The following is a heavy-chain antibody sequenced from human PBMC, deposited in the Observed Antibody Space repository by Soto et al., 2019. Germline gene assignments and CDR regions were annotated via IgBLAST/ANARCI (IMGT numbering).Heavy chain of an antibody. D-gene: IGHD2-15*01. CDR2: TYYRSRWYS. CDR1: GDSVSSSSVA. V-gene: IGHV6-1*01. Sequence: SQTLSLTCVISGDSVSSSSVAWNWVRQSPSRGLEWLGRTYYRSRWYSDFAVSVRGRIVINADTSKNQFSLQLNSVTPEDTAVYFCARSEEDSDYYYYGLDVWGQETTVTVSS. J-gene: IGHJ6*02. CDR3: ARSEEDSDYYYYGLDV.